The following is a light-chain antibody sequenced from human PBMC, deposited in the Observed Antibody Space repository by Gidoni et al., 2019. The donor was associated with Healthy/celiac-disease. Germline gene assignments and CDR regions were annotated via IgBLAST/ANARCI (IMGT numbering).Light chain of an antibody. J-gene: IGKJ1*01. CDR3: QQYYDSPRT. CDR1: QTVLYMSDNRNY. V-gene: IGKV4-1*01. CDR2: WAS. Sequence: IVLTPSPHSQAVSLGERATLNCKSTQTVLYMSDNRNYLAWYQQKPGQSPKLLLYWASTRASGVPDSFSGSGSGTDFTLTISTLQAEDAAVYFCQQYYDSPRTFGQGTKVEIK.